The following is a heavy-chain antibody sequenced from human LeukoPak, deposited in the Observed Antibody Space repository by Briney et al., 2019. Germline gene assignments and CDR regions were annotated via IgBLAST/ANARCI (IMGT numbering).Heavy chain of an antibody. J-gene: IGHJ4*02. V-gene: IGHV3-7*01. CDR2: IKQDGSEK. D-gene: IGHD5-12*01. Sequence: PGGPLRLSCAASGFTFSSYWMSWVRQAPGKGLEWVANIKQDGSEKYYVDSVKGRFTISRDNAKNSLYLQMNSLRAEDTAVYYCARGNGYSGYDWSPLDFDYWGQGTLVTVSS. CDR3: ARGNGYSGYDWSPLDFDY. CDR1: GFTFSSYW.